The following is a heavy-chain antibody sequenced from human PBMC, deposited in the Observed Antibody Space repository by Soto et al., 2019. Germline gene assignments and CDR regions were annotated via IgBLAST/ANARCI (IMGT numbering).Heavy chain of an antibody. V-gene: IGHV4-34*01. CDR1: GGSVRGYY. CDR3: ARLKMDDYGDYDASDAFDI. J-gene: IGHJ3*02. Sequence: PSETPSLTCAVYGGSVRGYYWSWIRQPPGKGLEWIGEINHSGSTNYNPSLKSRVTISVDTSKNQFSLKLSSVTAADTAVYYCARLKMDDYGDYDASDAFDIWGQGTMVTVSS. CDR2: INHSGST. D-gene: IGHD4-17*01.